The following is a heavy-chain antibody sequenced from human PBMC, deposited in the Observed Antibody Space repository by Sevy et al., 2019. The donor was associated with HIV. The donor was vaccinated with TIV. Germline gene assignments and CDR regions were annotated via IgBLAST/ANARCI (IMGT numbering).Heavy chain of an antibody. Sequence: GESLKISCKASGYTFTSYGISWVRQAPGQGLEWMGWISAYNGNTNYAQKLQGRVTMTTDTSTSTAYMELRSLRSDDTAVYYCARGHSGSYSWGAYYYYYYMDVWGKGTTVTVSS. D-gene: IGHD1-26*01. J-gene: IGHJ6*03. V-gene: IGHV1-18*01. CDR2: ISAYNGNT. CDR1: GYTFTSYG. CDR3: ARGHSGSYSWGAYYYYYYMDV.